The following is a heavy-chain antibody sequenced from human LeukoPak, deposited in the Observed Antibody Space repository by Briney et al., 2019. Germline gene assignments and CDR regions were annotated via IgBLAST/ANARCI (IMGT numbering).Heavy chain of an antibody. J-gene: IGHJ4*02. CDR2: ISGSGDNT. V-gene: IGHV3-23*01. CDR3: AKGVPDY. CDR1: GFTFSGFA. Sequence: GGSLRLSCAASGFTFSGFAMSWVRRTPGKGLEWVSGISGSGDNTLYADSVKGRFTISRDNSKNTLYLEMNSLRAEDTAVYYCAKGVPDYWGQGTLVTVSS.